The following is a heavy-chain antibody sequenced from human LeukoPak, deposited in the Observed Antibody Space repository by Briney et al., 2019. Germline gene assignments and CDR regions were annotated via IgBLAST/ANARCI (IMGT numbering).Heavy chain of an antibody. Sequence: GGSLRLSCAASGFSFSNYAMSWVRQAPGKGLEWVSAISGSGGSTYYADSVKGRFTTSRDNSKNTLYLQMNSLRAEDTAVYYCAKEYYYDSSGYYDYWGQGTLVSVSS. D-gene: IGHD3-22*01. CDR2: ISGSGGST. CDR3: AKEYYYDSSGYYDY. CDR1: GFSFSNYA. J-gene: IGHJ4*02. V-gene: IGHV3-23*01.